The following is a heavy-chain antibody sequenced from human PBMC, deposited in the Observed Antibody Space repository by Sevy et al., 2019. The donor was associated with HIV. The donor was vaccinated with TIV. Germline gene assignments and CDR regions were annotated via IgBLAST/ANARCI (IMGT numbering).Heavy chain of an antibody. V-gene: IGHV3-49*04. Sequence: GGSLRLSCTASGFTFGDYAMSWVRQAPGKGLEWVGYISSKGYGGTTEYAASVKGRFTISRDDSKSIAYLQMNSLKTDDTAVYYCTRDFDETSDAVDIWGQGTMVTVSS. CDR3: TRDFDETSDAVDI. D-gene: IGHD3-9*01. J-gene: IGHJ3*02. CDR2: ISSKGYGGTT. CDR1: GFTFGDYA.